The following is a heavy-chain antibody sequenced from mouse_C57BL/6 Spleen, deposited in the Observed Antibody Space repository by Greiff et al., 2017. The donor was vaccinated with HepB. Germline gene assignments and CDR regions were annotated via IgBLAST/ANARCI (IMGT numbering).Heavy chain of an antibody. D-gene: IGHD1-1*01. J-gene: IGHJ1*03. CDR1: GYTFTSYW. Sequence: VQLQQPGAELVMPGASVKLSCKASGYTFTSYWMHWVKQRPGQGLEWIGEIDPSDSYTNYNQKFKGKSTLTVDKSSSTAYMQLSSLTSEDSAVYYCARRGTYYYGSSYGYFDVWGTGTTVTVSS. V-gene: IGHV1-69*01. CDR3: ARRGTYYYGSSYGYFDV. CDR2: IDPSDSYT.